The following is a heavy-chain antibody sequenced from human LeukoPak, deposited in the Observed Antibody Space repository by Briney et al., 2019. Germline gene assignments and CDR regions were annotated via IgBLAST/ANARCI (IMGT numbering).Heavy chain of an antibody. CDR1: GIIVSNNY. J-gene: IGHJ4*02. D-gene: IGHD2-2*01. V-gene: IGHV3-66*01. CDR2: IYSGGSA. Sequence: GGSLRLSCAASGIIVSNNYMSWVRQAPGKGLEWVSVIYSGGSAYYADSVKGRFTISRDNSKNTLYLQMNSLRAEDTAVYYCAKDPAIVVVPAAICFDYWGQGTLVTVSS. CDR3: AKDPAIVVVPAAICFDY.